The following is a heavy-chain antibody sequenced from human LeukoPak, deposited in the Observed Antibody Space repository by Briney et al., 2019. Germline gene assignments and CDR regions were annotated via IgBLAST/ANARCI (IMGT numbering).Heavy chain of an antibody. V-gene: IGHV3-23*01. CDR1: GFTFSSYG. CDR3: ARGTPLSFRAYMDV. CDR2: ISGSGGST. J-gene: IGHJ6*03. D-gene: IGHD3-16*01. Sequence: GGSLRLSCAASGFTFSSYGMSWVRQAPGKGLEWVSAISGSGGSTYYADSVKGRFTISRDNAKNSLYLQMNSLRAEDTAVYYCARGTPLSFRAYMDVWGKGTTVTISS.